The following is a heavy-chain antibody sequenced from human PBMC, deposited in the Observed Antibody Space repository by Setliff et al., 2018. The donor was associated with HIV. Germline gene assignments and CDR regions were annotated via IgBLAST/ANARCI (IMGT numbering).Heavy chain of an antibody. CDR3: ARVPVMATITYWYFDL. J-gene: IGHJ2*01. CDR1: GFTFSNYE. D-gene: IGHD5-12*01. V-gene: IGHV3-21*01. CDR2: ISSSSRSK. Sequence: PGESLKISCAASGFTFSNYEMNWVRQAPGKGLEWVSSISSSSRSKYYADSVKGRFTISRDNAKNSLYLQMNSLRAEDTTIYYCARVPVMATITYWYFDLWGRGTLVTVSS.